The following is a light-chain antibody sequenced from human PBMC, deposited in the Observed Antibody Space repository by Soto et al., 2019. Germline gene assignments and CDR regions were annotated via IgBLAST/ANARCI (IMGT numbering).Light chain of an antibody. CDR3: GTWDSSLSAVV. Sequence: QSVLTQPPSVSAAPGQKVTISCSGSSSNVGNNYVSWYQQLPGTAPKLLIYDNNMRPSGIPDRFSGSKSGTSATLGITGLQTGDEAHYYCGTWDSSLSAVVFGGGTKLTVL. CDR2: DNN. J-gene: IGLJ2*01. V-gene: IGLV1-51*01. CDR1: SSNVGNNY.